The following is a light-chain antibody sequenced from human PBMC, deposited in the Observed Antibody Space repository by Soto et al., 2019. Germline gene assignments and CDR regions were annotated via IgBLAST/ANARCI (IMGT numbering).Light chain of an antibody. J-gene: IGKJ3*01. CDR1: QDISNW. CDR2: AAS. Sequence: DIQMTQSPSSVSASVGDRVTITCRASQDISNWLAWYQQRPGKAPKLLIYAASSLQSGVPSRFSGSGSGTEFTLTISSLQPEDFATYYCQQANSFPPTFGPGTKVDFK. CDR3: QQANSFPPT. V-gene: IGKV1-12*01.